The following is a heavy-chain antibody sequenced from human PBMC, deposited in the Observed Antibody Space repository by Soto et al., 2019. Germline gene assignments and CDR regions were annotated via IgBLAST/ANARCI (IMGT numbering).Heavy chain of an antibody. CDR3: AKEDSSGETIPNPMPVDY. D-gene: IGHD3-22*01. CDR2: ISGSGGST. J-gene: IGHJ4*02. V-gene: IGHV3-23*01. CDR1: GFTFSSYA. Sequence: PGGSLRLSCAASGFTFSSYAMSWVRQAPGKGLEWVSAISGSGGSTYYADSVKGRFTISRDNSKNTLYLQMNSLRAEDTAVYYCAKEDSSGETIPNPMPVDYWGQGTLVTVSS.